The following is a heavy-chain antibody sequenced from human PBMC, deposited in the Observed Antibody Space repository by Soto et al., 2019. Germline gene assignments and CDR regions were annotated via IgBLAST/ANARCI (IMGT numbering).Heavy chain of an antibody. V-gene: IGHV1-69*01. CDR2: IIPISGTA. J-gene: IGHJ6*02. CDR1: GGTFSSYA. D-gene: IGHD2-2*01. CDR3: ARSQGSSTSLEIYYYYYYGMDV. Sequence: QVQLGQSGAEVKKPGSSVKVSCKASGGTFSSYAISWVRQAPGQGLEWMGGIIPISGTANSAQKFQGRVTITADESTSTVSMELSSLRSEDTAVYFCARSQGSSTSLEIYYYYYYGMDVWGQGTTVTVSS.